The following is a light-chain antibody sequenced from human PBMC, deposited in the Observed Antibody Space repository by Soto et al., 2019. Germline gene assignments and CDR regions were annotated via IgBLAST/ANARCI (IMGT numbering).Light chain of an antibody. Sequence: SALTQPPSVSWAPGQSVTISCTGTSTGFGSYSRVSWYQQPPSTAPKLIIYEASNRPSGVPDRFSESKSGNTASLNISGLQAADEVDYYCSLYSSENTYVFGTGTKVTVL. J-gene: IGLJ1*01. CDR1: STGFGSYSR. CDR2: EAS. CDR3: SLYSSENTYV. V-gene: IGLV2-18*01.